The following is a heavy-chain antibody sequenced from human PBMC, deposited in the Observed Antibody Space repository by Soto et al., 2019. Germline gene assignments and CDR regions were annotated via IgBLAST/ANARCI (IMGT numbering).Heavy chain of an antibody. CDR3: AKDRGSSTSCFLN. V-gene: IGHV3-23*01. Sequence: PGGSLRLSCAASGFTFSNYVMSWVRQAPGKGLEWVSSISGSGDNTYYADSVKGRFTISRDNSKNTLFLQMNSLRAEDTAVYYYAKDRGSSTSCFLNWGQGTLVTVSS. CDR2: ISGSGDNT. CDR1: GFTFSNYV. D-gene: IGHD2-2*01. J-gene: IGHJ4*02.